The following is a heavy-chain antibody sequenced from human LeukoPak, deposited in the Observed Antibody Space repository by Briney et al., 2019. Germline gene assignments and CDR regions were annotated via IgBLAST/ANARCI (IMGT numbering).Heavy chain of an antibody. CDR3: ARTGRRGYFDF. V-gene: IGHV4-59*01. D-gene: IGHD1-14*01. Sequence: SETLSLTCNVSGASISDYYWSWVRQSPEKGLEWIASLLYSGSAHYNPSLRSRVAISGDTSNNQFSLKLTSVTTAGTAVYFCARTGRRGYFDFWGRGTPVTVSS. CDR1: GASISDYY. J-gene: IGHJ2*01. CDR2: LLYSGSA.